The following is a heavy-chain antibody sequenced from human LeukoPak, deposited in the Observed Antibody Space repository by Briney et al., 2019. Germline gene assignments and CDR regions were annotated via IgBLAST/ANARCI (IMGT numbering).Heavy chain of an antibody. CDR3: ASGGDFWSGSPVDWFDP. CDR2: IYYRWRT. CDR1: GGSISSYY. D-gene: IGHD3-3*01. Sequence: SETLSLTCTVSGGSISSYYWSWIRQPPGMGLAWIGYIYYRWRTNYNPSLKSRVTISVDTSKNQFSLKLSSVTAADTAVYYCASGGDFWSGSPVDWFDPWGQGTLVTVSS. J-gene: IGHJ5*02. V-gene: IGHV4-59*01.